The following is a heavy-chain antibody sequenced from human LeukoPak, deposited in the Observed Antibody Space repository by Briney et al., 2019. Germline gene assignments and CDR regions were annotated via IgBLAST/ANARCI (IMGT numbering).Heavy chain of an antibody. V-gene: IGHV4-30-2*03. Sequence: SQTLSLTCAVSGGSISSGGYSWSWIRQPPGKGLEWIGYIYYSGSTYYNPSLKSRVTISVDTSKNQFSLKLSSVTAADTAVYYCARPGHLNSSSWIPFDPWGQGTLVTVSS. J-gene: IGHJ5*02. CDR2: IYYSGST. CDR1: GGSISSGGYS. CDR3: ARPGHLNSSSWIPFDP. D-gene: IGHD6-13*01.